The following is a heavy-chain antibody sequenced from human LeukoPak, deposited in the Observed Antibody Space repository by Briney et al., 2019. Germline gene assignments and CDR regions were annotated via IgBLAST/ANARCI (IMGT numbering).Heavy chain of an antibody. J-gene: IGHJ3*02. CDR2: ISASGGTT. V-gene: IGHV3-23*01. CDR1: GFTFSSYS. Sequence: GGSLRLSCAASGFTFSSYSMTWVRQIPGKGLESVSVISASGGTTDYADSLRGRFTISRDNSKTTLYLQMNSLRVEDTAIYYCAKCSLTCYRGSFDIWGQGTTVTVCS. CDR3: AKCSLTCYRGSFDI. D-gene: IGHD2-2*02.